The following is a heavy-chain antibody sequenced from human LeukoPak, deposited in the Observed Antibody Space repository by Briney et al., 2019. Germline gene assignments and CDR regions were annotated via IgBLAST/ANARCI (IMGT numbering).Heavy chain of an antibody. CDR3: AKDNGGSYGYNLGFDY. CDR2: ISSSSSYI. V-gene: IGHV3-21*04. J-gene: IGHJ4*02. Sequence: GGSLRLSCAASGFTFSSYSMNWVRQAPGKGLEWVSSISSSSSYIYYADSVKGRFTISRDNAKNSLYLQMNSLRAEDTALYYCAKDNGGSYGYNLGFDYWGQGTLVTVSS. D-gene: IGHD5-18*01. CDR1: GFTFSSYS.